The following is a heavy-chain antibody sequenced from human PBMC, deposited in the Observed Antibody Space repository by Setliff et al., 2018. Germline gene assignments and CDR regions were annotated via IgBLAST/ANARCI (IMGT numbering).Heavy chain of an antibody. CDR3: ARGPSSGSYSDAFDI. CDR2: ISAYNGNT. J-gene: IGHJ3*02. D-gene: IGHD1-26*01. CDR1: GYTFTGYY. V-gene: IGHV1-18*04. Sequence: ASVKVSCKASGYTFTGYYMHWVRQAPGQGLEWMGWISAYNGNTNYAQKLQGRVTMTTDTSTSTAYMELRSLRSDDTAVYYCARGPSSGSYSDAFDIWGQGTMVTVSS.